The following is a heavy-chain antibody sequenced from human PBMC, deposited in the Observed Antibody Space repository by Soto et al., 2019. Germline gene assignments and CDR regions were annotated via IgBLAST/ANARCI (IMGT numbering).Heavy chain of an antibody. CDR2: IYYSGST. CDR1: GGSISSSSYY. CDR3: ARGTYFHDSGGYXRCYFDN. V-gene: IGHV4-39*07. J-gene: IGHJ4*02. Sequence: PSETLSLTCTVSGGSISSSSYYWGWIRQPPGKGLEWIGSIYYSGSTYYNPSLKSRVTISVDTSKNQFSLKLSSVSAADTAIYYCARGTYFHDSGGYXRCYFDNWGQGTLVTVSS. D-gene: IGHD3-22*01.